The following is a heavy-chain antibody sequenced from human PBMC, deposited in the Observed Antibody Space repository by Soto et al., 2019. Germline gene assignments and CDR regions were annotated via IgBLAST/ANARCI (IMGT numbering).Heavy chain of an antibody. CDR3: ARGGGSPYHDHEFDY. CDR1: GGSISSGGYS. D-gene: IGHD2-2*01. V-gene: IGHV4-61*08. Sequence: SETLSLTCAVSGGSISSGGYSWSWIRKPPGQGPEWIGCIYYRGTTNYNASFNSRVTISVDTSKNQFSLKLTSVTTADTAVYYCARGGGSPYHDHEFDYWGQGILVTVSS. CDR2: IYYRGTT. J-gene: IGHJ4*02.